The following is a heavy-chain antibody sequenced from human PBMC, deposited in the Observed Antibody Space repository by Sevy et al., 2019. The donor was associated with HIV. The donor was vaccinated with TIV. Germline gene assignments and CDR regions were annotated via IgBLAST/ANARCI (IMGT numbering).Heavy chain of an antibody. CDR1: GFTFSSYA. Sequence: GGSLRLSCGVSGFTFSSYAMTWVRQPPGKGLEWVSIISGSGATTSYADSVKGRFTISRDNSKNALYLQMNSLRAEDTAVYYCATLRSGVLKPSYYFDYWGQGTLVTVS. CDR2: ISGSGATT. V-gene: IGHV3-23*01. D-gene: IGHD3-10*01. CDR3: ATLRSGVLKPSYYFDY. J-gene: IGHJ4*02.